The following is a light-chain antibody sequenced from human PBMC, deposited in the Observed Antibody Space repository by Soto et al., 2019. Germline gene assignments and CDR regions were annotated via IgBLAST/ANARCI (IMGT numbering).Light chain of an antibody. CDR2: GAS. Sequence: EIVLTQSPGTLSLSPGERATLSCRASQSVSSNNLAWYQQKPGQAPRLVIYGASSRATGIPDGFSGSGSGTDFTLTISRLEPEDFAVYYCQQYGTSPRTFGQGTKVEIK. CDR3: QQYGTSPRT. J-gene: IGKJ1*01. CDR1: QSVSSNN. V-gene: IGKV3-20*01.